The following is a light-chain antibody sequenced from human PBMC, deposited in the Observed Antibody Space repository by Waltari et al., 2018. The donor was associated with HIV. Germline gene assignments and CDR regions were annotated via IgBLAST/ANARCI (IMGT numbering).Light chain of an antibody. J-gene: IGLJ3*02. CDR3: SSYAGSNIWV. CDR1: TSNVGSFNF. CDR2: EVP. Sequence: QSALTQPASVSGSPGQSITIPCTGTTSNVGSFNFVSWYQQHPGKAPRLMIYEVPKRPSGISNRFSGSKSGNTASLTISGLQAEDEAYYYCSSYAGSNIWVFGGGTKLTVL. V-gene: IGLV2-23*02.